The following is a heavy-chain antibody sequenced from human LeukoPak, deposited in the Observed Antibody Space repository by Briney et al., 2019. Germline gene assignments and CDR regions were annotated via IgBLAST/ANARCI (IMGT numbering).Heavy chain of an antibody. Sequence: ASVKVSCKASGYTFTSYGISWVRQAPGQGLEWMGRISAYNGNTNYAQKLQGRVTMTPDTSTSTAYMELRSLRSDDTAVYYCAASSGGTEYYYYGMDVWGQGTTVTVSS. V-gene: IGHV1-18*01. CDR2: ISAYNGNT. CDR1: GYTFTSYG. D-gene: IGHD3-16*01. CDR3: AASSGGTEYYYYGMDV. J-gene: IGHJ6*02.